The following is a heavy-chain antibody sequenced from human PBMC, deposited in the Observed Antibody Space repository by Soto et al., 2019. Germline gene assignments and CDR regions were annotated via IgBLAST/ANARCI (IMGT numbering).Heavy chain of an antibody. J-gene: IGHJ4*02. CDR1: GFTFSSYG. V-gene: IGHV3-33*01. CDR3: ARGGYQTSYPFDY. CDR2: IWYDGSNK. Sequence: GGSLRLSCAASGFTFSSYGMHWVRQAPGKGLEWVAVIWYDGSNKYYADSVKGRFTISRDNSKNTLYLQMNSLRAEDTAVYYCARGGYQTSYPFDYWGQGTLVTVSS. D-gene: IGHD2-2*01.